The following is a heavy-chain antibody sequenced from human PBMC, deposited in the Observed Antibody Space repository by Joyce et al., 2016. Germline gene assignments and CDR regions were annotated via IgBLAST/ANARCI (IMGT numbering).Heavy chain of an antibody. CDR2: ITWNSDNI. CDR1: GFTFDDYA. V-gene: IGHV3-9*01. D-gene: IGHD3-22*01. J-gene: IGHJ4*02. Sequence: EVQLVESGGGLVQPGRSLRLSCAASGFTFDDYAMHWVRQAPGKDLEWVSGITWNSDNIAYADSGKGRFTISRDNAKNSLYLQMNNLRREDTALYFCAKDPFFYYDNSGYFDSWGQGTLVTVSS. CDR3: AKDPFFYYDNSGYFDS.